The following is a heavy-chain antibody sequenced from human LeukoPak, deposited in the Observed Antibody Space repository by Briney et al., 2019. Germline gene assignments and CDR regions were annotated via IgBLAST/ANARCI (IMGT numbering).Heavy chain of an antibody. CDR2: IYNSGST. J-gene: IGHJ4*02. V-gene: IGHV4-59*01. D-gene: IGHD4-11*01. Sequence: PSETLSLTCTVSGGSITSYYWSWIRQPPGKGLEWIGYIYNSGSTNYNPSLKSRVTISVDTSKSQFSLKLSSVTAADTAVYYCARLYSSSLGRVFDYWGQGTLVTVSS. CDR3: ARLYSSSLGRVFDY. CDR1: GGSITSYY.